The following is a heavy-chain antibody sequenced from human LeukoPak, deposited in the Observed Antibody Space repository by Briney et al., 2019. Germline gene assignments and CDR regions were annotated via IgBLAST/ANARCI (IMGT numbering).Heavy chain of an antibody. V-gene: IGHV3-15*01. CDR3: TTDGDYDYVWGSYRSDY. CDR2: IKSKTDGGTT. J-gene: IGHJ4*02. D-gene: IGHD3-16*02. Sequence: GGSLRLSCAPSGFTFSNAWMSWVRQAPGKGVEWVGRIKSKTDGGTTDYPAPVKGRFTISREDSKNTMYLQMNSLKTEDTAVYYCTTDGDYDYVWGSYRSDYWGQGTLVTVSS. CDR1: GFTFSNAW.